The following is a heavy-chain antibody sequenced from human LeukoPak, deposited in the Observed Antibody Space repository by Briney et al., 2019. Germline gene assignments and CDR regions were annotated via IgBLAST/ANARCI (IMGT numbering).Heavy chain of an antibody. D-gene: IGHD5-18*01. CDR2: INPGGANT. CDR3: ARVRYIYGSPGYYMDV. CDR1: GYTFTSYY. Sequence: ASVKVSCKASGYTFTSYYMHWVRQAPGQGLEWMGLINPGGANTNYAQNFQGRVTMTRDTSTSTVYMELSSLRSEDTAIYYCARVRYIYGSPGYYMDVWGKGTTVTVSS. J-gene: IGHJ6*03. V-gene: IGHV1-46*01.